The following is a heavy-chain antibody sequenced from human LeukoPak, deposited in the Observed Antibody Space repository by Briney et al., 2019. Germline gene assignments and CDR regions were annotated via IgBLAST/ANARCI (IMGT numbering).Heavy chain of an antibody. CDR3: ARDRGPFDY. CDR2: ISYDGSNK. CDR1: GFTFSSYA. V-gene: IGHV3-30-3*01. J-gene: IGHJ4*02. Sequence: PGGSLRLSCAASGFTFSSYAMHWVRQAPGKGLEWVAVISYDGSNKYYVDSVKGRFTISRDNSKNTLYLQMNSLRAEDTAVYYCARDRGPFDYWGQGTLVTVSS.